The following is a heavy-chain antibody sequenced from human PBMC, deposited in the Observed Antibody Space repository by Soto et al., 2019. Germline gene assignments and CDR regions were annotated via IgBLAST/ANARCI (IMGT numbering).Heavy chain of an antibody. CDR3: ARDGYSSSWYVWFDP. Sequence: GGSLRLSCAASGFTFSSYAMSWVRQAPGKGLEWVSAISGSGGSTYYADSVKGRFTISRDNSKNTLYLQINSLRAEDTAVYYCARDGYSSSWYVWFDPWGQGTLVTVSS. V-gene: IGHV3-23*01. CDR2: ISGSGGST. D-gene: IGHD6-13*01. CDR1: GFTFSSYA. J-gene: IGHJ5*02.